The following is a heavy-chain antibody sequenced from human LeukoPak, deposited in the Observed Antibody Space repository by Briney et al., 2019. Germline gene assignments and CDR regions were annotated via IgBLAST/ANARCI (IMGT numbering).Heavy chain of an antibody. J-gene: IGHJ4*02. CDR2: ISSSGSTI. CDR3: ARERLYGSGSYCEFDY. Sequence: GGSLRLSCAASGFTFSDYYMSRIRQAPGKGLEWVSYISSSGSTIYYADSVKGRFTISRDNAKNSLYLQMNSLRAEDTAVYYCARERLYGSGSYCEFDYWGQGTLVTVSS. CDR1: GFTFSDYY. D-gene: IGHD3-10*01. V-gene: IGHV3-11*01.